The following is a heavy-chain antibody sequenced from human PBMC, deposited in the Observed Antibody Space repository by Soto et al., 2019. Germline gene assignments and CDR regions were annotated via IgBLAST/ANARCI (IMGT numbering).Heavy chain of an antibody. CDR2: IYYSGST. Sequence: TSETLSLTCTVSGGSISSGGYYWSWIRQHPGKGLEWIGYIYYSGSTYYNPSLKSRVTISVDTSKNQFSLKLSSVTAADTAVYYCAREGVWSRKNDYWGQGTLVTSPQ. V-gene: IGHV4-31*03. CDR1: GGSISSGGYY. J-gene: IGHJ4*02. D-gene: IGHD3-10*01. CDR3: AREGVWSRKNDY.